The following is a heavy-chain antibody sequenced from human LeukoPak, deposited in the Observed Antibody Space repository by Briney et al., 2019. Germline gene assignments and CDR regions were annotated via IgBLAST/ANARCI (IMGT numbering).Heavy chain of an antibody. CDR1: GGSISSYY. CDR2: ISFSGST. Sequence: PSETLSLTCTVPGGSISSYYWSWIRQPPGKGLEWIGYISFSGSTNYNASLQSRVTISVDTSKNQFSLRLYSVTAADTAVYYCARHAGGTTRDYWGQGTLVTVSS. CDR3: ARHAGGTTRDY. D-gene: IGHD1-1*01. V-gene: IGHV4-59*08. J-gene: IGHJ4*02.